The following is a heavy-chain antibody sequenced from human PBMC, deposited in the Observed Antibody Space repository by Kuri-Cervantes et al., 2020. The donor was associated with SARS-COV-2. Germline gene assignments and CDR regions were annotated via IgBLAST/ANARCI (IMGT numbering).Heavy chain of an antibody. Sequence: SQTLSLTCVVSRYSITNGYFWGWIRQPPGKGLEWIGSIYHSGNTYQNPSLKSRVTISVDTSKNQFSLKLSSVTAADTAVYYCASQDGLYYWGQGTLVTVSS. CDR2: IYHSGNT. D-gene: IGHD3/OR15-3a*01. CDR1: RYSITNGYF. V-gene: IGHV4-38-2*01. CDR3: ASQDGLYY. J-gene: IGHJ4*02.